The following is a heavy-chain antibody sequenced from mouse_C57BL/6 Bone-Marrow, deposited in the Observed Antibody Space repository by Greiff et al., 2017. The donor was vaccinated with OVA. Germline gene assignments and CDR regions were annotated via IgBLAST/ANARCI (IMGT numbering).Heavy chain of an antibody. Sequence: VQLQQSGPVLVKPGASVKMSCKASGYTFTDYYMNWVKQSHGKSLEWIGVINPYNGGTSYNQKFKGKATLTVDKSSSTAYMELNSLTSEDSAVYYCARGELRQDYWGQGTTLTVSS. D-gene: IGHD2-4*01. CDR2: INPYNGGT. CDR3: ARGELRQDY. CDR1: GYTFTDYY. J-gene: IGHJ2*01. V-gene: IGHV1-19*01.